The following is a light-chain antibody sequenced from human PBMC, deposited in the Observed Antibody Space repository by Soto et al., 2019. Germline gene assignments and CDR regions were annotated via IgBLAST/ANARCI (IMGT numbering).Light chain of an antibody. V-gene: IGKV1-6*01. J-gene: IGKJ4*01. CDR3: LQHSNYPLT. CDR1: HGIRND. CDR2: AAT. Sequence: GKRVTKSSQASHGIRNDLGWYQQKPGKAPKLLIYAATTLQSGVPSRFSGSGSGTDFTLTISSLQPEDFATYYCLQHSNYPLTFRGGTKVDI.